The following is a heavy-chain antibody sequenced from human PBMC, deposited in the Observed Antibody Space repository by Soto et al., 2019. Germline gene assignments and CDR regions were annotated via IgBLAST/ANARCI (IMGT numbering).Heavy chain of an antibody. CDR2: VYYRGNA. D-gene: IGHD3-9*01. J-gene: IGHJ4*02. CDR1: DDSINSDKYY. V-gene: IGHV4-39*01. Sequence: QLQLQESGPGLVKPSETLSLTCSVSDDSINSDKYYWGWIRQPPGKGLEWIGSVYYRGNAYYNQSPQTRVTISLDKSKSQFSLKLNSVTAADSAVYFCARLEGLATISYYFDFWGPGALVTVSS. CDR3: ARLEGLATISYYFDF.